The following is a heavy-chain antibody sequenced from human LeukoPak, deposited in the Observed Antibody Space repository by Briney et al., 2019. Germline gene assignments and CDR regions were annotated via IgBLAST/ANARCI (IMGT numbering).Heavy chain of an antibody. Sequence: PSETLSLTCTVSGGSISSYYWSWIRQPPGKGLEWMGYIYYSGSSNYNPSLKSRVTISVDTSKNQFSLKLSPVTAADTAVYYCARGGYSGSLWGQGTLVTVSS. CDR1: GGSISSYY. J-gene: IGHJ4*02. V-gene: IGHV4-59*08. CDR2: IYYSGSS. D-gene: IGHD1-26*01. CDR3: ARGGYSGSL.